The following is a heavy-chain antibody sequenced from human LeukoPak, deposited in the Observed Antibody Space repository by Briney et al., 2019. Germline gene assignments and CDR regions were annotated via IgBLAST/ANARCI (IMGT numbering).Heavy chain of an antibody. CDR2: IRPGADKT. Sequence: GGSLRLSCAASGFPFSSYAMTWVRLSPGKGLEWVSSIRPGADKTYYADSVRGRFTISRDNSKNTLYLQMNSLRAEDTAVYYCAKDGFYDFWSGQTFDYWGQGTLVTVSS. D-gene: IGHD3-3*01. V-gene: IGHV3-23*01. CDR1: GFPFSSYA. CDR3: AKDGFYDFWSGQTFDY. J-gene: IGHJ4*02.